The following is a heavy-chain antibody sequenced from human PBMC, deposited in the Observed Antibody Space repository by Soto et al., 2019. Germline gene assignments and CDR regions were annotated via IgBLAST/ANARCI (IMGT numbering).Heavy chain of an antibody. CDR1: GFTFNTYG. CDR2: ISYDGSKK. Sequence: PGGSLRLSCVASGFTFNTYGMHWVRQAPGKGLEWVATISYDGSKKYYADSVKGRFTISRDNAKSTLYLQMNSLRAEDSARYYCARQTGLGATRDWGRGSLITVS. J-gene: IGHJ4*02. CDR3: ARQTGLGATRD. V-gene: IGHV3-30*03. D-gene: IGHD1-26*01.